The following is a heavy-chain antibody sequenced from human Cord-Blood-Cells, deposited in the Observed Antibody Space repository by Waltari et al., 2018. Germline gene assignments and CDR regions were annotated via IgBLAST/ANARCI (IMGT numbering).Heavy chain of an antibody. V-gene: IGHV1-2*04. D-gene: IGHD7-27*01. CDR2: INPNSGGT. J-gene: IGHJ3*02. Sequence: QVQLVQSGAGVKKPGASVKVSCKASGYTFTGYYMHWVRQAPGQGLEWMGWINPNSGGTNYAQKFQGWVTMTRDTSISTAYMELSRLRSDDTAVYYCARPRVTGDDNDAFDIWGQGTMVTVSS. CDR1: GYTFTGYY. CDR3: ARPRVTGDDNDAFDI.